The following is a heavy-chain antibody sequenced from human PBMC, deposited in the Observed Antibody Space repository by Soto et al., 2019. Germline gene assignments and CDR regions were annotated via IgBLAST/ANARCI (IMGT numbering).Heavy chain of an antibody. D-gene: IGHD3-10*01. CDR3: ARDGSGGSGSYYRRRYYYYGMDV. Sequence: PSETLSLTCAVYGGSFSGYYWSWIRQPPGKGLEWIGEINHSGSTNYNPSLKSRVTISVDTSKNQFSLKLSSVTAADTAVYYCARDGSGGSGSYYRRRYYYYGMDVWGQGTTVPVSS. CDR1: GGSFSGYY. CDR2: INHSGST. J-gene: IGHJ6*02. V-gene: IGHV4-34*01.